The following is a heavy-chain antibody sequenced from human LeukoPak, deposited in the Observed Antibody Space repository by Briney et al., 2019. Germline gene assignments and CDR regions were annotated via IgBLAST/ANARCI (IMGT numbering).Heavy chain of an antibody. J-gene: IGHJ6*02. CDR2: MNPNSGNT. Sequence: ASVKVSCKASGGTFSSNAISWVRQAPGQGLEWMGCMNPNSGNTGYAQKFQGRVTMTRNTSISTAYMELSSLRSEDTAVYYCARVSGGVDYYYYYGMDVWGQGTTVTVSS. CDR1: GGTFSSNA. V-gene: IGHV1-8*02. CDR3: ARVSGGVDYYYYYGMDV. D-gene: IGHD3-16*01.